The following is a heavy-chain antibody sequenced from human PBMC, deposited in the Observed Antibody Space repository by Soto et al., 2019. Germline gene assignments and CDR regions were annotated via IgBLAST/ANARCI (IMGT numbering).Heavy chain of an antibody. CDR2: IWYDGSNE. CDR1: GFIFSNFG. J-gene: IGHJ6*02. D-gene: IGHD6-19*01. Sequence: GGSLRLSCAASGFIFSNFGMHWVRQAPGKGLEWVAVIWYDGSNEYYADSVKGRFTISKDNSKNMLYLQMNSLRAEDTAVYYCARYDIPGITVATYCLDVLGQGTTVTVSS. V-gene: IGHV3-33*01. CDR3: ARYDIPGITVATYCLDV.